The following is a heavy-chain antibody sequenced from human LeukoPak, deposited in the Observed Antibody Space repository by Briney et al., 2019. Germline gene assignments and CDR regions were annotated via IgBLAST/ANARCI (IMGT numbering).Heavy chain of an antibody. J-gene: IGHJ6*03. Sequence: SETLSLTCTVSGGSISSYYWSWIRQPAGKGLEWIGRIYTRGGTNYNPSLKSRVTMSVDTSKNQFFLKLSSVTAADTAVYYCARDQSGCSGGSCYKGASYCYYMDVWGKGTTVTVSS. CDR2: IYTRGGT. D-gene: IGHD2-15*01. CDR3: ARDQSGCSGGSCYKGASYCYYMDV. CDR1: GGSISSYY. V-gene: IGHV4-4*07.